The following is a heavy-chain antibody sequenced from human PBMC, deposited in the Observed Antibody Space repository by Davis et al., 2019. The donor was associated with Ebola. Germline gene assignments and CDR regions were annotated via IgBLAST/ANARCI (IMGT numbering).Heavy chain of an antibody. V-gene: IGHV1-2*02. CDR3: ARLGSSNWNDY. Sequence: ASVKVSCKASGYTFTGYYIHWVRQAPGQGLEWMGWINPNSGGTNYAQKFQDRVTMTRDTSITTAYMELSRLRSGDTAVYYCARLGSSNWNDYWGQGTLVTVSS. J-gene: IGHJ4*02. CDR2: INPNSGGT. D-gene: IGHD1-1*01. CDR1: GYTFTGYY.